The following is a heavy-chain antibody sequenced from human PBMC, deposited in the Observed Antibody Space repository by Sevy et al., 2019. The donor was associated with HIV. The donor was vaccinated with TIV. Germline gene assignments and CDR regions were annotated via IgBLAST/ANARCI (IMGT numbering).Heavy chain of an antibody. J-gene: IGHJ5*02. V-gene: IGHV4-39*01. CDR3: ARQRVDCSGGNCYPDTNWFDP. CDR2: IYYSGST. D-gene: IGHD2-15*01. Sequence: SETLSLTCTVSGGSISSSSYYWGWIRHPPGKGLEWIGSIYYSGSTYYNPSLKSRVTISVDTSKNQFSLKLSSVTAADTAVYYCARQRVDCSGGNCYPDTNWFDPWGQGTLVTVSS. CDR1: GGSISSSSYY.